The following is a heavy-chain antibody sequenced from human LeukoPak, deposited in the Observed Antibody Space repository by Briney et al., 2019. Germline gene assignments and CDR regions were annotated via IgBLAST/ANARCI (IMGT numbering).Heavy chain of an antibody. CDR3: AKDRSSSWSLDY. V-gene: IGHV3-30*18. J-gene: IGHJ4*02. Sequence: PGGSLRLSCSASGFTFSSYGMHWVRQAPGKGLEWVALISYDGSNKYYADSVKGRFTISRDNSKNTLYLQMNSLRAEDTALYYCAKDRSSSWSLDYWGQGTLVTVSS. CDR2: ISYDGSNK. D-gene: IGHD6-13*01. CDR1: GFTFSSYG.